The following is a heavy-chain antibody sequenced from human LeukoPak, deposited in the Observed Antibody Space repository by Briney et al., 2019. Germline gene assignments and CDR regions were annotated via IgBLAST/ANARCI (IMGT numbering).Heavy chain of an antibody. CDR3: AKEHSSGWYPHPWFDP. D-gene: IGHD6-19*01. CDR2: ISGSGGST. V-gene: IGHV3-23*01. J-gene: IGHJ5*02. CDR1: GFTFSSYA. Sequence: HAGGSLRLSCAASGFTFSSYAMSWVRQAPGKGLEWVSAISGSGGSTYYADSVKGRFTISRDNSKNTLYLQMNSLRAEDTAVYYCAKEHSSGWYPHPWFDPWGQGTLVTVSS.